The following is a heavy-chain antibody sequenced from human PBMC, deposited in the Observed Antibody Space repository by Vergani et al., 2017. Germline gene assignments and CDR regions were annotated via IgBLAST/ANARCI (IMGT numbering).Heavy chain of an antibody. CDR3: ARWSGAAGNWFDP. J-gene: IGHJ5*02. V-gene: IGHV4-61*02. CDR1: GGSINSHNYY. D-gene: IGHD3-3*01. CDR2: IHTSGGT. Sequence: QVQLQESGPGLVKPSQTLSLTCTVSGGSINSHNYYWSWIRQPAGKGREWIGRIHTSGGTNYNPSLKSRVTMSEDTSKNQFSLNLTSVTAADTAVYYCARWSGAAGNWFDPWGQGTLVTVSS.